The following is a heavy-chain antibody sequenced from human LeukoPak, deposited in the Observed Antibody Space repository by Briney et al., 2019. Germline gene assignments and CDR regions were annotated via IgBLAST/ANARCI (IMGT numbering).Heavy chain of an antibody. CDR3: AKDTYYYDSSGYFDY. CDR2: ISGDGGST. CDR1: GFTFDDYA. J-gene: IGHJ4*02. V-gene: IGHV3-43*02. Sequence: PGGSLRLSCAASGFTFDDYAMHWVRQAPGKGLEWVSLISGDGGSTYCADSVKGRFTISRDNSKNSLYLQMNSLRTEDTALYYCAKDTYYYDSSGYFDYWGQGTLVTVSS. D-gene: IGHD3-22*01.